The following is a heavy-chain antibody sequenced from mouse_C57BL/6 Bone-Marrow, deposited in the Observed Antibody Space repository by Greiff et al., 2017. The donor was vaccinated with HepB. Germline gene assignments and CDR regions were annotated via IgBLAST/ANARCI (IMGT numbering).Heavy chain of an antibody. V-gene: IGHV10-1*01. Sequence: EVMLVESGGGLVQPKGSLKLSCAASGFSFNTYAMNWVRQAPGKGLEWVARIRSKSNNYATYYADSVKDRFTISRDDSESMLYLQMNNLKTEDTAMYYCVRHMSYDYDYAMDYWGQGTSVTVSS. CDR3: VRHMSYDYDYAMDY. CDR1: GFSFNTYA. D-gene: IGHD2-4*01. J-gene: IGHJ4*01. CDR2: IRSKSNNYAT.